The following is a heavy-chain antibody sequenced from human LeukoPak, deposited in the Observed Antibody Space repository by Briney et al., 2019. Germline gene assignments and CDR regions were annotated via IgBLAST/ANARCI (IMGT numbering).Heavy chain of an antibody. CDR3: ARVKGLQAYYYYYYMDV. CDR2: ISAYNGNT. CDR1: GYTFTSYG. J-gene: IGHJ6*03. V-gene: IGHV1-18*01. Sequence: ASVKVSCKASGYTFTSYGISWVRQAPGQGLEWMGWISAYNGNTNYAQKLQGRVTMTTDTSTSTAYMELRSLRSDDTAVYYCARVKGLQAYYYYYYMDVWGKGTTVTVSS. D-gene: IGHD4-11*01.